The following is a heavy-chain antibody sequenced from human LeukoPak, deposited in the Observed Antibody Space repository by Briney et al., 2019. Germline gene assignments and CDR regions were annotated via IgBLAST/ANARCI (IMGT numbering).Heavy chain of an antibody. Sequence: SETLSLTCRVSGGSISSYYWSWIRQPPGKGLEGSGYIYNSGSTNYKSPLRSRVTMSGDTSKNQLSLNVSSVTAADTAVYYCARHAENGYDRFDHWGQGTLVTVSS. D-gene: IGHD5-12*01. CDR3: ARHAENGYDRFDH. CDR1: GGSISSYY. CDR2: IYNSGST. J-gene: IGHJ4*02. V-gene: IGHV4-59*08.